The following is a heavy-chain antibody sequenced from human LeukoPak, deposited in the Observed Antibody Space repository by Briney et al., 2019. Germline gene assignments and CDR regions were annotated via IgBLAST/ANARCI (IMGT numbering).Heavy chain of an antibody. CDR1: GGSFSGYY. V-gene: IGHV4-34*01. CDR3: ARGGYCSSTSCYRAYYYGMDV. Sequence: KPSATLSLTCAVYGGSFSGYYWSWIRQPPGKGLEWIGEINHSGSTNYNPSLKSRVTISVDTSKNQFSLKLSSVTAADTAVYYCARGGYCSSTSCYRAYYYGMDVWGQGTTVTVSS. CDR2: INHSGST. D-gene: IGHD2-2*02. J-gene: IGHJ6*02.